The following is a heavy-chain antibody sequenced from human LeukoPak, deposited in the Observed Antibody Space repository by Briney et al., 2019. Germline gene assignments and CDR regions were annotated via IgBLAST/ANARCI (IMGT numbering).Heavy chain of an antibody. CDR3: ARAVTYFYGSVTYDWFDP. V-gene: IGHV3-74*01. CDR1: GFTFSSYW. CDR2: IKSDGST. J-gene: IGHJ5*02. D-gene: IGHD3-10*01. Sequence: GGSLRLSCAASGFTFSSYWMHWVRQIPGKGLVWVSRIKSDGSTIYADSVKGRFTISRDNAKNTVYLKMNSLRAEDTAMYYCARAVTYFYGSVTYDWFDPWGQGTLVTVSS.